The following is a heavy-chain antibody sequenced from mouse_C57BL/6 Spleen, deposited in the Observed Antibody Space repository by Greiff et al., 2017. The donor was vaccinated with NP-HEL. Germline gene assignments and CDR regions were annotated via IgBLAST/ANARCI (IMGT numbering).Heavy chain of an antibody. CDR3: ARWDPYAMDY. CDR1: GYTFTSYW. J-gene: IGHJ4*01. D-gene: IGHD4-1*01. V-gene: IGHV1-52*01. CDR2: IDPSDSET. Sequence: QVQLQQPGAELVRPGSSVKLSCKASGYTFTSYWMHWVKQRPIQGLEWIGNIDPSDSETHYIQKFKDKATLTVDKSSSTAYMRLSSQTSEDSAVDCWARWDPYAMDYWGQGTSVTVSS.